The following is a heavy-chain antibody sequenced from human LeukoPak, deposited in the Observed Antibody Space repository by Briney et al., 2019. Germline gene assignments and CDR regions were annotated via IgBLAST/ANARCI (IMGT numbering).Heavy chain of an antibody. CDR2: INPDGSDR. CDR3: ASGHFDWLL. Sequence: SGGSLRLSCEASGFSFSNYWMSWVRLAPGRGLEWVANINPDGSDRRYMDPVNGRFTISRDNARNSLYLQMNYLRVEDTAVYYCASGHFDWLLGGQGALVTVSS. V-gene: IGHV3-7*01. D-gene: IGHD3-9*01. J-gene: IGHJ4*02. CDR1: GFSFSNYW.